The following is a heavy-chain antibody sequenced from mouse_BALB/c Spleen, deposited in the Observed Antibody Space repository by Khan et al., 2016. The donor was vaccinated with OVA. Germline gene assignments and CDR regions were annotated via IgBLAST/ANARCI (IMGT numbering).Heavy chain of an antibody. J-gene: IGHJ2*01. Sequence: EVELVESGGDLVKPGGSLKLSCAASGFTFSSYVMSWVRQTPEKRLEWVASISSGGSTSYPDSVKGRFTISRDNARNILYLQMSRLRSEDTAMYYCAREAYRYDEYYFDYWGQGTTLTVYS. V-gene: IGHV5-6-5*01. CDR1: GFTFSSYV. D-gene: IGHD2-14*01. CDR2: ISSGGST. CDR3: AREAYRYDEYYFDY.